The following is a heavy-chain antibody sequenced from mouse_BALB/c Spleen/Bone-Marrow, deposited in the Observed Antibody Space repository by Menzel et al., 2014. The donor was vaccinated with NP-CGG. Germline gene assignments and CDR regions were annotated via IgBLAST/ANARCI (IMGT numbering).Heavy chain of an antibody. J-gene: IGHJ2*01. D-gene: IGHD6-1*01. CDR1: GFTFXNYF. V-gene: IGHV7-3*02. Sequence: EVQVVESGGGLVQPGGSLRLSCTTSGFTFXNYFMTWVRQPPGKALEWLGFIRNEANGYTTEYNPSVKGRFTISRDNSQGIFYLQMNTLRAEDSAIYYCARDYNGYFDFWGQGTTLTVSS. CDR2: IRNEANGYTT. CDR3: ARDYNGYFDF.